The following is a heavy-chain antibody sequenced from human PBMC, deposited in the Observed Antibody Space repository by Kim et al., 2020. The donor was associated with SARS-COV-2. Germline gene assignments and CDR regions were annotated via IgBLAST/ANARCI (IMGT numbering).Heavy chain of an antibody. D-gene: IGHD5-12*01. CDR2: ISGSGGST. CDR1: GFTFSSYA. V-gene: IGHV3-23*01. CDR3: AKVKWGEYSGYGPLDY. Sequence: GGSLRLSCAASGFTFSSYAMSWVRQAPGKGLEWVSAISGSGGSTYYADSVKGRFTISRDNSKNTLYLQMNSLRAEDTAVYYCAKVKWGEYSGYGPLDYWGQGTLVTVSS. J-gene: IGHJ4*02.